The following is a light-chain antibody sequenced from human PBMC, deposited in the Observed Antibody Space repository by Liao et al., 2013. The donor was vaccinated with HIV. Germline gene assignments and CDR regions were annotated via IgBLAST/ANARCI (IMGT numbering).Light chain of an antibody. V-gene: IGLV3-1*01. CDR1: KLGSKY. Sequence: SYELSQPPSVSVSPGQTARITCSGDKLGSKYVCWYQQRPGQSPVLVIYEDTRRPSGIPERISGSNSGNTATLSISRVEAGDEADYYCQVWDNSIDHYVFGAGTTVTVL. CDR2: EDT. J-gene: IGLJ1*01. CDR3: QVWDNSIDHYV.